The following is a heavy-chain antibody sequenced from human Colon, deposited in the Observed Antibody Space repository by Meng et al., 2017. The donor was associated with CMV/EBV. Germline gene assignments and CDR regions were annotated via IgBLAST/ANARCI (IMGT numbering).Heavy chain of an antibody. V-gene: IGHV3-66*03. CDR3: AREPGHCSSTSCYTEGYYFDT. Sequence: GESLRLSCAASGFNVATNYINWVRQAPGKGLEWVSVITGSGKTHYAYSVKGRFTISRDTSRNTVNLEMNNLRGEDAAVYYCAREPGHCSSTSCYTEGYYFDTWGQGTMVTVSS. D-gene: IGHD2-2*02. CDR1: GFNVATNY. CDR2: ITGSGKT. J-gene: IGHJ4*02.